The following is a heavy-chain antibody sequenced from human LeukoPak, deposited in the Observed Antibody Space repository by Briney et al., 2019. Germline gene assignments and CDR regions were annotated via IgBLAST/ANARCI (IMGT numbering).Heavy chain of an antibody. J-gene: IGHJ5*02. V-gene: IGHV4-38-2*01. D-gene: IGHD3-3*01. CDR1: GYSIRSGYY. CDR3: ARAVSVGYYDFWSGYYPNWFDP. Sequence: SETLSLTCAVSGYSIRSGYYGGWIRQPPGKGLEWIGSIYHSGSTYYNPSLKSRVTISVDTSKNQFSLKLSSVTAADTAVYYCARAVSVGYYDFWSGYYPNWFDPWGQGTLVTVSS. CDR2: IYHSGST.